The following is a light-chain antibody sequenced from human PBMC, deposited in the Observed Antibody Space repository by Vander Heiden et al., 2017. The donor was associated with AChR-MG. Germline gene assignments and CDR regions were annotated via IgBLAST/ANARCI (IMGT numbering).Light chain of an antibody. CDR1: QIISSNY. V-gene: IGKV3-20*01. CDR2: GAS. Sequence: IVLTQSPGTLSLSPGETVTLSCRASQIISSNYLAWYQHRPGQAPTLLIYGASIRATGIPARFSGSGSGTDFTLTISRLESEDFAVYYCHQYGSSPRTFGQGTSVEI. CDR3: HQYGSSPRT. J-gene: IGKJ1*01.